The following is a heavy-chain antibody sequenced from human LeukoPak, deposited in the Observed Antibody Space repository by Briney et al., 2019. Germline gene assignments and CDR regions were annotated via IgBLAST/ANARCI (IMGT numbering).Heavy chain of an antibody. J-gene: IGHJ5*02. V-gene: IGHV1-2*02. CDR3: ARDVSAGGTNRFDP. CDR2: INPNSGGP. CDR1: GYTFTGYY. D-gene: IGHD3-16*01. Sequence: ASVGVSCKASGYTFTGYYIHWVRQAPGQGLEWMGWINPNSGGPNYAQKFQGRLTMTRDTSISTAYMEMSRLRSDDTAVYYCARDVSAGGTNRFDPWGQGTLV.